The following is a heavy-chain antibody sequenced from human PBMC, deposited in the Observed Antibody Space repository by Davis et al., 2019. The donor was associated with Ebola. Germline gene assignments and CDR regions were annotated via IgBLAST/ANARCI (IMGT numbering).Heavy chain of an antibody. J-gene: IGHJ4*02. CDR1: GFTFSGSA. CDR2: IRSKANSYAT. V-gene: IGHV3-73*01. Sequence: GESLKISCAASGFTFSGSAMHWVRQASGKGLEWVGRIRSKANSYATAYAASVKGRFTISRDDSKNTAYLQMNSLKTEETAVYYCTHDYGGNDYWGQGTLVTVSS. CDR3: THDYGGNDY. D-gene: IGHD4-23*01.